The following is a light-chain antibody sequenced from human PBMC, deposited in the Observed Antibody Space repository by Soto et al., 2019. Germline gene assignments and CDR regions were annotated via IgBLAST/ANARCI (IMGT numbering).Light chain of an antibody. CDR3: QQYGNSPYT. CDR1: QSVSSSY. J-gene: IGKJ2*01. CDR2: GAS. Sequence: EIVLTQSPGTLSLSPGERATLSCRASQSVSSSYLAWYQQKPGQAPRLLIYGASSRATGIPDRFRGSGSGTDFTLTISRLEPEDFAVYYCQQYGNSPYTFGQGTKLEIK. V-gene: IGKV3-20*01.